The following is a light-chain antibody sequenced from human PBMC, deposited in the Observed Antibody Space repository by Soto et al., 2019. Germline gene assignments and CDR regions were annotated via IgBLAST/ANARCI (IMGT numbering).Light chain of an antibody. CDR2: DVS. CDR3: QHYHGYSRT. CDR1: QTISDS. V-gene: IGKV1-5*01. Sequence: DIQMTQSPSALSASVGDRVTITCRASQTISDSLAWYQQKPGKAPDLLISDVSNLERGVASRFSGSGSGTAFTLTISSMQPDDFATYYCQHYHGYSRTFGQGTKVDIK. J-gene: IGKJ1*01.